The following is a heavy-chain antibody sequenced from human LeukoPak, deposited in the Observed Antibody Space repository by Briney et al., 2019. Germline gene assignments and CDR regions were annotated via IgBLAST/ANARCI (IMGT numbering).Heavy chain of an antibody. D-gene: IGHD2-8*01. Sequence: PGGSLRLSCAASGFTFSNAWMSWVRQTPGKGVEWGGRIKRKTDGGTTDYAAPVKGRFTISRDDSKNTLYLQMNSLKTEDTAVYYCTTDRGYCTNGVCYPNWFDPWGQGTLVTVSS. V-gene: IGHV3-15*01. J-gene: IGHJ5*02. CDR2: IKRKTDGGTT. CDR1: GFTFSNAW. CDR3: TTDRGYCTNGVCYPNWFDP.